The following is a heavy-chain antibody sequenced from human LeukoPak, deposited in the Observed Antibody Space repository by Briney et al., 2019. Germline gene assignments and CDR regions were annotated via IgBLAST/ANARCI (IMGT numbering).Heavy chain of an antibody. D-gene: IGHD6-19*01. V-gene: IGHV3-66*01. CDR2: IYSGGST. J-gene: IGHJ3*02. Sequence: GGSLRLSCAASGFTVSSNYMSWVRQAPGKGLEWVSVIYSGGSTYYADSVKGRFTISRDNSKNTLYLQMNSLRAEDTAVYYCARDIAVAPGAFDIWGQGTMVTVSS. CDR1: GFTVSSNY. CDR3: ARDIAVAPGAFDI.